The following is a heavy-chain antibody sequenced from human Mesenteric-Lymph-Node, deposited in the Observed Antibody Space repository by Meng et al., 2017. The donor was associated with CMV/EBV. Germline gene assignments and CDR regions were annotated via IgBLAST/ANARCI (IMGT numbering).Heavy chain of an antibody. CDR2: ISSRHGYI. Sequence: GESLKISCAASGFTFNRYSMNWVRQVPGKGLEWVSSISSRHGYIYYADSVKGRFTISRDNAKNSLYLQMNDLRPEDTALYYCAKAPSAGWNYFFYFDNWGQGTLVTVSS. CDR1: GFTFNRYS. D-gene: IGHD1-7*01. CDR3: AKAPSAGWNYFFYFDN. J-gene: IGHJ4*02. V-gene: IGHV3-21*04.